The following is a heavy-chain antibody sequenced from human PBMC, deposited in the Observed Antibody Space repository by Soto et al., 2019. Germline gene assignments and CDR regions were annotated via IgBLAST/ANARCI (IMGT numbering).Heavy chain of an antibody. J-gene: IGHJ4*02. CDR1: GGSIDDINSY. CDR2: IHNTGNT. V-gene: IGHV4-30-4*01. D-gene: IGHD3-16*02. Sequence: QVQLQESGPGLVMPSQTLSLTSAVSGGSIDDINSYWTWIRQSPGRSPEWIGYIHNTGNTFYSPSFKRRLAISIDRFKSQFSLKLSAVTAADTAFYYCARSTYGEGYPHFFADWGQGTLVTVSS. CDR3: ARSTYGEGYPHFFAD.